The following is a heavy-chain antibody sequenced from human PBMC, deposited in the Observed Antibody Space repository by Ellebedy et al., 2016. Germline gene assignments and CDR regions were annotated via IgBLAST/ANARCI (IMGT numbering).Heavy chain of an antibody. Sequence: SETLSLTXTASGGSISSYYWSWIRQPPGKGLEWIGYIYYSGSTNYNPSLKSRVTISVDTSKNQFSLKLSSVTAADTAVYYCARGYTGIFGGRGAFDIWGQGTMVTVSS. J-gene: IGHJ3*02. V-gene: IGHV4-59*12. CDR2: IYYSGST. D-gene: IGHD3-3*01. CDR3: ARGYTGIFGGRGAFDI. CDR1: GGSISSYY.